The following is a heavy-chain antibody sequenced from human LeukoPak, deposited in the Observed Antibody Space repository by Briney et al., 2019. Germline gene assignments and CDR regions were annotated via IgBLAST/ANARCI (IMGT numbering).Heavy chain of an antibody. CDR3: ARDFYNLFDY. D-gene: IGHD1-1*01. V-gene: IGHV3-7*01. CDR1: GFALSTYW. J-gene: IGHJ4*02. Sequence: PGGSLRLSCAASGFALSTYWMSWVPQAPGKGLEWVANIKEDGSEKYYADSVKGRFTISRDNAKNSLYLQMNSLRAEDTAVYYCARDFYNLFDYCGQGTLLTVSS. CDR2: IKEDGSEK.